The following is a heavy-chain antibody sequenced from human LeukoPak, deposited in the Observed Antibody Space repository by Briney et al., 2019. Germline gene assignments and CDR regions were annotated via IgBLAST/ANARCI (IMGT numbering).Heavy chain of an antibody. CDR1: GFTFDDYA. CDR2: ISWNSGSI. CDR3: AKDIRVRSGFAFDI. J-gene: IGHJ3*02. Sequence: PGEPLRLSCAASGFTFDDYAMHWVRQAPGKGLEWVSGISWNSGSIGYADSVKGRFTISRDNAKNSLYLQMNSLRAEDTALYYCAKDIRVRSGFAFDIWGQGTMVTVSS. V-gene: IGHV3-9*01. D-gene: IGHD1-1*01.